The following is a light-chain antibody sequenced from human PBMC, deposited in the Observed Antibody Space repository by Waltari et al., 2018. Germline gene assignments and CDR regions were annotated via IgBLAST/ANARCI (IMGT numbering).Light chain of an antibody. CDR1: QTLLYSSNNKNY. CDR3: QQYYSTPPT. CDR2: WAS. V-gene: IGKV4-1*01. J-gene: IGKJ5*01. Sequence: DIVMTQSPDSLAVSLGERATINCKSSQTLLYSSNNKNYLAWYQQKPGQPPKLLIYWASARASGFPDRFSGSGSGTDFTLTISSLQAEDVAVYYCQQYYSTPPTFGQGTRLEIK.